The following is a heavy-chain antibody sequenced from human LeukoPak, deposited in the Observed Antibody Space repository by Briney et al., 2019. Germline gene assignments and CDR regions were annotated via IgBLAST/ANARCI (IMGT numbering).Heavy chain of an antibody. V-gene: IGHV4-39*01. CDR1: GGSISSSSYY. CDR3: ARRSVGWVDY. D-gene: IGHD3-16*01. Sequence: PSETLSLTCTVSGGSISSSSYYWGWIRQPPGKGLEWIGSIYYSGSTYYNPSLKSRVTISVDTSKNRFSLRLSSVTAADTAVYYCARRSVGWVDYWGQGTLVTVSS. J-gene: IGHJ4*02. CDR2: IYYSGST.